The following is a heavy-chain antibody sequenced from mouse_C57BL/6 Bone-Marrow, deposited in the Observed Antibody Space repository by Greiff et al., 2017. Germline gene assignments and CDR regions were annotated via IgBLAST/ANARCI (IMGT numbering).Heavy chain of an antibody. J-gene: IGHJ2*01. D-gene: IGHD1-1*01. CDR3: ARDRYYGSFDY. CDR1: GYSITSGYY. CDR2: ISYDGSN. Sequence: ESGPGLVKPSQSLSLTCSVTGYSITSGYYWNWIRQFPGNKLEWMGYISYDGSNNYNPSLKNRISLTRDPSKNQFFLKLNSVTTEDTATYYCARDRYYGSFDYWGQGTTLTVSS. V-gene: IGHV3-6*01.